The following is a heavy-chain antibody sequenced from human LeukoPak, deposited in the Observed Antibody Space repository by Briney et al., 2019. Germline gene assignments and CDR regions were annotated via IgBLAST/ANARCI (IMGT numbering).Heavy chain of an antibody. CDR1: GFTFDDYG. V-gene: IGHV3-9*01. D-gene: IGHD5-18*01. J-gene: IGHJ4*02. Sequence: GGSLRLSCAASGFTFDDYGMHWVRQAPGKGLEWVSGITWKGVNIGYADSVKGRFTISRDNANYSLHLQMNSLTVEDTALYYCAKGRTYNYALDCWGQGALVIVS. CDR3: AKGRTYNYALDC. CDR2: ITWKGVNI.